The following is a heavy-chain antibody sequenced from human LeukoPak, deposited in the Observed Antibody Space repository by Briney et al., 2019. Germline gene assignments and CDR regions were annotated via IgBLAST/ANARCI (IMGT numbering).Heavy chain of an antibody. CDR3: AREGSSAMVNWFDP. J-gene: IGHJ5*02. V-gene: IGHV3-7*01. CDR1: GFTFSSYW. D-gene: IGHD2-2*01. CDR2: IKQDGSEK. Sequence: PGGSLRLSCAASGFTFSSYWMSWVRQAPGKGLEWVANIKQDGSEKYYVDSVKGRFTISRDNSKNTLYLQMNSLRAEDTAVYYCAREGSSAMVNWFDPWGQGTLVTVSS.